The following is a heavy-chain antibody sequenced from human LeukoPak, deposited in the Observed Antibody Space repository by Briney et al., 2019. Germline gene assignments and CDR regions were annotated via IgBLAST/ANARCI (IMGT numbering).Heavy chain of an antibody. Sequence: GGSLRLSCAASGFTFSSHGMHWVRQAPGKGLEWVAVISYDGSNKYYADSVKGRFTISRDNSKNTLYLQMNSLRAEDTAVYYCAKDSPRYSSGWYYFDYWGQGTLVTVSS. CDR3: AKDSPRYSSGWYYFDY. V-gene: IGHV3-30*18. J-gene: IGHJ4*02. CDR2: ISYDGSNK. D-gene: IGHD6-19*01. CDR1: GFTFSSHG.